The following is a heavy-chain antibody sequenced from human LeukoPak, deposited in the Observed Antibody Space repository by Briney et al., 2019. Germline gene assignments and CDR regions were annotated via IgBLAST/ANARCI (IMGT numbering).Heavy chain of an antibody. Sequence: SETLSLTCTVSGDSITSYYWDWVRQSPEKGLEWIGYIHHTGKNYYNPSLKSRITMSVDTSKSQFFLKLSSVTAADTAVYYCAKWHERLLAFDSWGQGTLVTVSS. CDR1: GDSITSYY. D-gene: IGHD1-1*01. V-gene: IGHV4-59*01. CDR2: IHHTGKN. CDR3: AKWHERLLAFDS. J-gene: IGHJ4*02.